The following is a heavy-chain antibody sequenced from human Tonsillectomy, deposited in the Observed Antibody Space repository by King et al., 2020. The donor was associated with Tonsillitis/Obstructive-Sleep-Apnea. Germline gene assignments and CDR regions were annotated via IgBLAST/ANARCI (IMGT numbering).Heavy chain of an antibody. D-gene: IGHD1-1*01. CDR1: GGSVSSGSYY. J-gene: IGHJ5*02. Sequence: VQLQESGPGLVKPSETLSLTCTVSGGSVSSGSYYWSWIRQPPGKGLEWIGYIYYSGSTNYNPSLKSRVTISVDTSKNQFSLKLSSVTAADTAGYYCARYAIATTGTTDGFDPWGQGTLVTVSS. CDR3: ARYAIATTGTTDGFDP. CDR2: IYYSGST. V-gene: IGHV4-61*01.